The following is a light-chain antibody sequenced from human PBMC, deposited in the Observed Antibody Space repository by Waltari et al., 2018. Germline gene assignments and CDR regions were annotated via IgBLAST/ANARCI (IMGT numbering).Light chain of an antibody. V-gene: IGLV3-21*03. Sequence: SYVLTQPPSVSVAPGKTARIPCPGQNIRDKTVYWYQQKPGQAPVVVIYDSTVRPSGIPDRFSGSDPATLTIARVEAGDEADYYCQVWDDTRDQPVFGGGTRLTVL. CDR3: QVWDDTRDQPV. CDR2: DST. J-gene: IGLJ2*01. CDR1: NIRDKT.